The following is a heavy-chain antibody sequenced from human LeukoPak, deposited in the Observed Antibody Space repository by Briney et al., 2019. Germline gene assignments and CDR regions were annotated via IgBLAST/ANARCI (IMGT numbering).Heavy chain of an antibody. CDR1: GFTFSNAW. CDR3: AKAHCSGGSCYYFDY. CDR2: IKSKTDGGTT. J-gene: IGHJ4*02. Sequence: GGSLRLSCAASGFTFSNAWMSWVRQAPGKGLEWVGRIKSKTDGGTTDYAAPVKGRFAISRDDSKNTLYLQMNSLRAEDTALYYCAKAHCSGGSCYYFDYWGQGTLVTVSS. V-gene: IGHV3-15*05. D-gene: IGHD2-15*01.